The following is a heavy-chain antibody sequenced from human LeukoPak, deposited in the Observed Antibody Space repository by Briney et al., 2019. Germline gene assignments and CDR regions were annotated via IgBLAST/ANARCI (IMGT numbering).Heavy chain of an antibody. V-gene: IGHV3-53*01. J-gene: IGHJ5*02. D-gene: IGHD4-11*01. CDR3: ARTTIQYNNWFDP. CDR1: GFTVSSNY. Sequence: GGSLRLSCAASGFTVSSNYMSWVRQAPGKGLDWVSVIYSGGSTYYADSVKGRFTISRDNSKNTLYLQMNALGAEDTAVYYCARTTIQYNNWFDPWGQGTLVTVSS. CDR2: IYSGGST.